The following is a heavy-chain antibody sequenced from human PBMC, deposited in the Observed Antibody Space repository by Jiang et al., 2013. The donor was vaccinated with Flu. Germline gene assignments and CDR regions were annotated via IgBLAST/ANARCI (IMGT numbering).Heavy chain of an antibody. Sequence: QLVESGAEVKKPGESLKMSCKGSEYTFTNYWIGWVRQVPGKGLEWMGIIFPGDSDTRYSPSFQGQVTISADMPTNTAYLQWSSLKASDTAMYYCASGRKDDGAFEIWGQGTMVTVSS. V-gene: IGHV5-51*01. CDR3: ASGRKDDGAFEI. CDR1: EYTFTNYW. D-gene: IGHD1-1*01. J-gene: IGHJ3*02. CDR2: IFPGDSDT.